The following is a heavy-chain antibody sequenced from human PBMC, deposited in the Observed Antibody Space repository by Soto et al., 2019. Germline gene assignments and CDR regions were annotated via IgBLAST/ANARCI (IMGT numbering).Heavy chain of an antibody. J-gene: IGHJ5*02. Sequence: SETLSLTCTVSGGSISSYYWSWIRQPPGKGLEWIGYIYYSGGTNYNPSLKSRVTISVDTSKNQFSLKLSSVTAADTAVYYCARGRGYCSGGSCYSARWNWFDPWGQGTLVTVSS. CDR3: ARGRGYCSGGSCYSARWNWFDP. CDR2: IYYSGGT. D-gene: IGHD2-15*01. V-gene: IGHV4-59*08. CDR1: GGSISSYY.